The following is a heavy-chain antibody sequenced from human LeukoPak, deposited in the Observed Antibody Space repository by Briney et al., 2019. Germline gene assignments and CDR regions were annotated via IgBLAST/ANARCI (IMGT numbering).Heavy chain of an antibody. CDR3: ARDRYCSSTSCYAGNWFDP. D-gene: IGHD2-2*01. CDR2: INPNSGGT. V-gene: IGHV1-2*02. Sequence: ASVKVSCKASGYTFTGYYMHRVRQAPGQGLEWMGWINPNSGGTNYAQKFQGRVTMTRDTSISTAYMELSRLRSDDTAVYYCARDRYCSSTSCYAGNWFDPWGQGTLVTVSS. J-gene: IGHJ5*02. CDR1: GYTFTGYY.